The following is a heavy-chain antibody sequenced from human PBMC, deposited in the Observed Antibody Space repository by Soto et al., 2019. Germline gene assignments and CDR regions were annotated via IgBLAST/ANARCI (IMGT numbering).Heavy chain of an antibody. CDR1: GGSVSSPKW. D-gene: IGHD3-10*01. Sequence: QVPLQESGPGLVKPSGTLSLTCAVSGGSVSSPKWWNWVRQPPGKGLEWIGEMYHSGRVIYNSSLKSRVTISVDKSKNQFSLNLSSVTAADTAVYYCASRAVYFGEGTPLDSWGQGTLVTVSS. V-gene: IGHV4-4*02. J-gene: IGHJ5*01. CDR2: MYHSGRV. CDR3: ASRAVYFGEGTPLDS.